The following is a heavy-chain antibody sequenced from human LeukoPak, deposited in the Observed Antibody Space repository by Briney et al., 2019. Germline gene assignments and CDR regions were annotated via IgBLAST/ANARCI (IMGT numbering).Heavy chain of an antibody. Sequence: GGSLRLSCAASGFTFSSYAMHWVRQAPGKGLDRVAVISYDGSNKYYADSVKGRFTISRDNSKNTLYLQMNSLRAEDTAVYYCARSLVVVAATPATDYWGQGTLVTVSS. J-gene: IGHJ4*02. CDR3: ARSLVVVAATPATDY. CDR1: GFTFSSYA. V-gene: IGHV3-30*04. CDR2: ISYDGSNK. D-gene: IGHD2-15*01.